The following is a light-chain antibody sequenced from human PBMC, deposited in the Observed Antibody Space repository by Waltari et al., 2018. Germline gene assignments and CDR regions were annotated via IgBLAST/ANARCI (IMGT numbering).Light chain of an antibody. CDR1: QSVGSD. CDR3: QQYNKWPPGT. Sequence: EVVLTQSPATLSVSLGERATLSCRASQSVGSDLAWYQQKPGQAPRLIIHGASIRATGIPARFSGSGSGTEFTLTISSLQSEDSAVYYCQQYNKWPPGTFGQGTKVEIK. V-gene: IGKV3-15*01. J-gene: IGKJ1*01. CDR2: GAS.